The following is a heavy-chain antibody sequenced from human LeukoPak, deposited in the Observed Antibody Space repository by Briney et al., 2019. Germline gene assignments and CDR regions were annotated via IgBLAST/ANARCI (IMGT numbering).Heavy chain of an antibody. CDR2: ISGSGGST. V-gene: IGHV3-23*01. CDR1: GFTFSSFG. Sequence: GGTLRLSCAASGFTFSSFGMSWVRQAPGKGLEWVSAISGSGGSTYYADSVKGRFTISRDNSKNTLYLQMNSLRAEDTAVYYCAKDPSTGNDAFDIWGQGTMVTVSS. J-gene: IGHJ3*02. CDR3: AKDPSTGNDAFDI. D-gene: IGHD3-10*01.